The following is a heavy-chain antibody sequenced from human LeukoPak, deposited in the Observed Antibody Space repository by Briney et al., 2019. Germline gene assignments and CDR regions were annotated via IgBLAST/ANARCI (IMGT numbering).Heavy chain of an antibody. V-gene: IGHV4/OR15-8*01. Sequence: SETLSLTCAVSGGSITSTNWWTWVRPPPGKGLEWIGEIYHSGSANYNPSLQSLVTMSVDKSKNLFSLKLSSVTAADTAMYYCAEMIGYCSSTSCYAGWNAFDIWGQGTMVTVSS. J-gene: IGHJ3*02. D-gene: IGHD2-2*01. CDR3: AEMIGYCSSTSCYAGWNAFDI. CDR1: GGSITSTNW. CDR2: IYHSGSA.